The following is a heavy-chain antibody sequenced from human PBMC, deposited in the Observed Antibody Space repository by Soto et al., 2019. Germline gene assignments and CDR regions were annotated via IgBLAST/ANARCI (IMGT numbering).Heavy chain of an antibody. D-gene: IGHD3-10*01. Sequence: GGSLRLSCAASGSTFSSYGMHWVRQAPGKGLEWVAVIWYDGSNKYYADSVKGRFTISRDNSKNTLYLQMNSLRAEDTAVYYCARDMGGNWFDPWGQGTLVTVSS. CDR2: IWYDGSNK. CDR3: ARDMGGNWFDP. J-gene: IGHJ5*02. V-gene: IGHV3-33*01. CDR1: GSTFSSYG.